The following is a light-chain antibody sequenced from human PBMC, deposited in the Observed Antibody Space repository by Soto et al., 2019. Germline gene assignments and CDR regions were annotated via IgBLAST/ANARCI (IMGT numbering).Light chain of an antibody. Sequence: DIPMPQSPSTLCGYVGDSVTITCRASQTISSWLAWYQQKQGKAPTLLIYKASTLKSGVPSRFSGSGSGTEFTLTIRSLQPDDVATYYCQLYNSYSEAFGPGTKVDIK. CDR1: QTISSW. CDR3: QLYNSYSEA. CDR2: KAS. V-gene: IGKV1-5*03. J-gene: IGKJ3*01.